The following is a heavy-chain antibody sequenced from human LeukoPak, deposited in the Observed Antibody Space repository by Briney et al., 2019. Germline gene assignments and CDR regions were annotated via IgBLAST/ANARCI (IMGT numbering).Heavy chain of an antibody. CDR2: IYTSGST. V-gene: IGHV4-4*07. D-gene: IGHD1-26*01. CDR3: AAFLSGTYWYFDY. Sequence: SETLALTCSASGDSISSYYWSWIRQPAGKGLEWIGHIYTSGSTTYYDSGSTAYHPSLKRRVSISLDRSKPQCSLKLSSVTAADTAVYYCAAFLSGTYWYFDYWGQGALVTASS. CDR1: GDSISSYY. J-gene: IGHJ4*02.